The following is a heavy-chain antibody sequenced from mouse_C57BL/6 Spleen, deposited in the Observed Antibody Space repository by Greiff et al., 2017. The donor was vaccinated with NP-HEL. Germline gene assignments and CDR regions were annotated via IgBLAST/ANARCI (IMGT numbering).Heavy chain of an antibody. CDR3: ARIGGNFFDD. J-gene: IGHJ2*01. V-gene: IGHV5-9*01. Sequence: EVQGVESGGGLVKPGGSLKLSCAASGFTFSSYTMSWVRQTPEKRLEWVATISGGGGNTYYPDSVKGRFTISRDNAKNTLYLQMSSLRSEETALYYCARIGGNFFDDWGKGTTLTVSS. CDR2: ISGGGGNT. D-gene: IGHD2-1*01. CDR1: GFTFSSYT.